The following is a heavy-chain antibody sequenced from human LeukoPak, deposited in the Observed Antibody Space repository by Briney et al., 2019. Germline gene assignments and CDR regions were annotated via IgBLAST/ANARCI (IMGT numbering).Heavy chain of an antibody. J-gene: IGHJ4*02. CDR2: FDPEDGET. CDR3: ATLEYYYDSSGYFPAGY. V-gene: IGHV1-24*01. CDR1: GYTLTELS. D-gene: IGHD3-22*01. Sequence: ASVKVSCKVSGYTLTELSMHWVRQAPGKGLEWMGGFDPEDGETIYAQKFQGSVTMTEDTSTDTAYMELSSLRSEDTAVYYCATLEYYYDSSGYFPAGYWGQGTLVTVSS.